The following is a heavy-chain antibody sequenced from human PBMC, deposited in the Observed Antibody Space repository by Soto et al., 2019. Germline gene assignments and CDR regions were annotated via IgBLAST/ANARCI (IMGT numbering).Heavy chain of an antibody. CDR3: TTHPLTTYYYDSSGYYYFDY. J-gene: IGHJ4*02. CDR1: GFTFSNAW. V-gene: IGHV3-15*07. D-gene: IGHD3-22*01. CDR2: IKSKTDGGTT. Sequence: PGGSLRLSCAASGFTFSNAWMNWVRQAPGKGLEWVGRIKSKTDGGTTDYAAPVKGRFTISRDDSKNTLYLQMNSLKTEDTAVYYCTTHPLTTYYYDSSGYYYFDYWGQGTLVTVSS.